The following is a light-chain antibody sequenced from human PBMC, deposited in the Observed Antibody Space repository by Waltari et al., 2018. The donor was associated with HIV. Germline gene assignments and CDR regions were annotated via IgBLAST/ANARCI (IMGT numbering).Light chain of an antibody. V-gene: IGKV3-15*01. Sequence: EIVMTQSPVTLSVSPGERATLSCRASQTVSSYLAWYQQKPGQAPRLLIYGASTRATGVPARFSGSGSGTEFTLTISSLQSEDCAVYYCQQCYNWPRTFGGGTKVEIK. J-gene: IGKJ4*01. CDR2: GAS. CDR1: QTVSSY. CDR3: QQCYNWPRT.